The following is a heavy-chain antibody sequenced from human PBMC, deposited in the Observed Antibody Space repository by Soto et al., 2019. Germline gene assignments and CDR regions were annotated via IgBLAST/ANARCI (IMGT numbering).Heavy chain of an antibody. D-gene: IGHD4-17*01. CDR2: ISAHNGNT. J-gene: IGHJ4*02. Sequence: QVHLVQSGAEVKKPGASVKVSCKGSGYIFTTYGITWVRQAPGQGLEWMGWISAHNGNTNYAQKLQGRVTVTRDTSTSTAYMELSNLRSDDTAVYYCARATYGDYWGQGALVTVSS. V-gene: IGHV1-18*01. CDR1: GYIFTTYG. CDR3: ARATYGDY.